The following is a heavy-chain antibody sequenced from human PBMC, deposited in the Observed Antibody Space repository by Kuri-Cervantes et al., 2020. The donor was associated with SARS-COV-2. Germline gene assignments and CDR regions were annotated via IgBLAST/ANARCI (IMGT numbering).Heavy chain of an antibody. D-gene: IGHD3-3*01. J-gene: IGHJ6*03. CDR1: GFTFSSYA. CDR2: ISYDGSNK. V-gene: IGHV3-30*04. CDR3: ARDLDDFWSGNEFMDV. Sequence: GGSLRLSCAASGFTFSSYAMHWVRQAPGKGLEWVAVISYDGSNKYYADSVKGRFTISRDNSKNTLYLQMNSLRAEDTAVYYCARDLDDFWSGNEFMDVWSKGTTITVSS.